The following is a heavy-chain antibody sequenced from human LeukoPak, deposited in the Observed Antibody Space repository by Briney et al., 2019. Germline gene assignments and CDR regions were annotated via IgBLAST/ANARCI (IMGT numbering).Heavy chain of an antibody. V-gene: IGHV3-23*01. CDR1: GFTFSSYA. Sequence: GSLRLSCAASGFTFSSYAMSWVRQAPGKGLEWVSAISGSGGSTYYADSVKGRFTISRDNSKNTLYLQMDSLRAEDTAVYYCAKWGSVDTAMAADYWGQGTLVTVSS. J-gene: IGHJ4*02. D-gene: IGHD5-18*01. CDR2: ISGSGGST. CDR3: AKWGSVDTAMAADY.